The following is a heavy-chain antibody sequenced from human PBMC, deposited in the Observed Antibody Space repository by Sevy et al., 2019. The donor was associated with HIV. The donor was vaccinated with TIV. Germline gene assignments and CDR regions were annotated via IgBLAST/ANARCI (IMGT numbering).Heavy chain of an antibody. V-gene: IGHV3-48*02. CDR1: GFTFSSYS. J-gene: IGHJ5*02. D-gene: IGHD6-13*01. CDR3: ARAPTIRAAGTWWFDP. CDR2: ISSSSGTI. Sequence: GGSLRLSCAASGFTFSSYSMNWVRRAPGKGLEWVSYISSSSGTIYYADSVKGRFTISRDNAKNSLYMQMNSLRDEDTAVYYCARAPTIRAAGTWWFDPWGQGTLVTVSS.